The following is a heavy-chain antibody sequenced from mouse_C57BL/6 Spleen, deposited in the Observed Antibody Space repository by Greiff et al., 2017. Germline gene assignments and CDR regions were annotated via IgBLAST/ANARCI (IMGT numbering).Heavy chain of an antibody. CDR1: GYAFSSYW. J-gene: IGHJ4*01. CDR3: ARGFIPYAMDY. V-gene: IGHV1-80*01. D-gene: IGHD1-1*01. Sequence: QVQLKESGAELVKPGASVKISCKASGYAFSSYWMNWVKQRPGKGLEWIGQIYPGDGDTNYNGKFKGKATLTADKSSSTAYMQLSSLTSEDSAVYFCARGFIPYAMDYWGQGTSVTVSS. CDR2: IYPGDGDT.